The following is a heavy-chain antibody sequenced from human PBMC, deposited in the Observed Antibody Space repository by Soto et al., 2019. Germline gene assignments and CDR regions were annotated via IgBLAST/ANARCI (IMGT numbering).Heavy chain of an antibody. D-gene: IGHD3-22*01. CDR2: IGTAGDT. CDR3: ASSTDYYDSSGPINAFDI. Sequence: GGSLRLSCAASGFTFSSYDMHWVRQATGKGLEWVSAIGTAGDTYYPGSVKGRFTISRENAKNSLYLQMNSLRAEDTAVYYCASSTDYYDSSGPINAFDIWGQGTMVTVS. CDR1: GFTFSSYD. V-gene: IGHV3-13*01. J-gene: IGHJ3*02.